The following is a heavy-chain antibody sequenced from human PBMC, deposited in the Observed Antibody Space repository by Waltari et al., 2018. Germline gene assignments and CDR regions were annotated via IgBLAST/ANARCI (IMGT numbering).Heavy chain of an antibody. J-gene: IGHJ4*02. CDR2: VKSKPDGGTR. Sequence: EVQLVESGGGLVKPGGSLRLSCAASGFTFSNAWMSWVRQAPGRGLEWVGRVKSKPDGGTRDYSAPVKGRFTISRDDSENTLYLQMNSLKTEDTAVYYCTTLFGDFWSGYFFDFWGQGTLVTVSS. CDR1: GFTFSNAW. CDR3: TTLFGDFWSGYFFDF. V-gene: IGHV3-15*01. D-gene: IGHD3-3*01.